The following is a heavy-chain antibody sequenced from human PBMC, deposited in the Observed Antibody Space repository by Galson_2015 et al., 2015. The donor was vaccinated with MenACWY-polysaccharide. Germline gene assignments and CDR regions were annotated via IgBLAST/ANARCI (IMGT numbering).Heavy chain of an antibody. V-gene: IGHV3-23*01. CDR1: GFTFSSYA. J-gene: IGHJ5*02. CDR3: AGDNLPYLTSSLAFDP. Sequence: SLRLSCAASGFTFSSYAMNWVRQVPGKGLEWVSCISGSGADTYYADSVKGRFTISRDNSKNTLYLRMNSLRAEDTALYYCAGDNLPYLTSSLAFDPWGQGTLVIVSS. CDR2: ISGSGADT. D-gene: IGHD6-6*01.